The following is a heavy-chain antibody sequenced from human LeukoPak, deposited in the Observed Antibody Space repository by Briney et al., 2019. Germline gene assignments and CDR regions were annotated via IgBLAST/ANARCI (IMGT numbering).Heavy chain of an antibody. V-gene: IGHV4-59*01. CDR1: GDSFSSYH. J-gene: IGHJ4*02. Sequence: TSETLSLTCTVPGDSFSSYHWSWLRQPPGKGLEWIGYISSSGSTSYDPSLETRLTISVDTSKNQFSLKLSSVTAADTAVYYCARVGRGDHTWGSYYCDHWGQGTLVSVSS. CDR2: ISSSGST. D-gene: IGHD3-16*01. CDR3: ARVGRGDHTWGSYYCDH.